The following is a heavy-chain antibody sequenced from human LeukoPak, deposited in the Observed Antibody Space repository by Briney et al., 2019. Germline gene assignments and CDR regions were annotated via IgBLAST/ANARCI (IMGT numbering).Heavy chain of an antibody. D-gene: IGHD3-10*01. CDR3: ARAIPLHYYGSGSYNWFDP. CDR2: IYYSGST. V-gene: IGHV4-59*08. Sequence: KPSETLSLTCTVSGGSISSYYWSWIRQPPGKGLEWIGYIYYSGSTNYNPSLKSRVTISVDTSKNQFPLKLSSVTAADTAVYYCARAIPLHYYGSGSYNWFDPWGQGTLVTVSS. J-gene: IGHJ5*02. CDR1: GGSISSYY.